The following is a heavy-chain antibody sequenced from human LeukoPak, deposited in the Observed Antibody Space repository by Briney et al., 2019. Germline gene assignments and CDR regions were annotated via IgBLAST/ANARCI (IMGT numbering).Heavy chain of an antibody. V-gene: IGHV3-48*01. D-gene: IGHD3-10*01. CDR3: ARLGGGGYYYYMDV. CDR2: ISSSSSTI. Sequence: GGSLRLSCAASGFTFSIYSMNWVRQAPGKGLEWVSYISSSSSTIYYADSVKGRFTISRDNAKNSLYLQMSSLRAEDTAVYYCARLGGGGYYYYMDVWGKGTTVTVSS. CDR1: GFTFSIYS. J-gene: IGHJ6*03.